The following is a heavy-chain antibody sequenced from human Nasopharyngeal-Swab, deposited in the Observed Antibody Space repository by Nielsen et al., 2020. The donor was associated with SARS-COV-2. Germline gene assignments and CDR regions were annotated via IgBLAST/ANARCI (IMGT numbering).Heavy chain of an antibody. V-gene: IGHV4-59*12. D-gene: IGHD1-1*01. CDR2: IYDSGTT. J-gene: IGHJ4*02. Sequence: PGKGLEWIGYIYDSGTTSYNPSLKSRVTISVDTSKNQFSLKLSSVTAADTAVYYCARDRNFVWNGAVGLDYWGQGTLVTVSS. CDR3: ARDRNFVWNGAVGLDY.